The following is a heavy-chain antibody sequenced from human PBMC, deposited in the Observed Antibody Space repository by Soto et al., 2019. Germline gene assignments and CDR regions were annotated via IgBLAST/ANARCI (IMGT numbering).Heavy chain of an antibody. Sequence: ASVKVSCKTSGFTFSNSAVQWVRQARGQRLEWMGWIVVGSGNTRYAQKLHERVTITRDMTTGTAYMQLSSLTSEDTAVYYCAAELYSGGSCCSFDIWGQGTTVTGSS. CDR3: AAELYSGGSCCSFDI. J-gene: IGHJ3*02. V-gene: IGHV1-58*01. D-gene: IGHD2-15*01. CDR2: IVVGSGNT. CDR1: GFTFSNSA.